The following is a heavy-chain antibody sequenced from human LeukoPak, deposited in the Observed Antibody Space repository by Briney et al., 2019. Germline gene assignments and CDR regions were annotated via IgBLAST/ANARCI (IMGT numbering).Heavy chain of an antibody. CDR3: ARSSSWLYYFDY. V-gene: IGHV1-69*13. J-gene: IGHJ4*02. D-gene: IGHD6-13*01. CDR2: IIPIFGTA. CDR1: GGTFSSYA. Sequence: SVKVSCKASGGTFSSYAISWVRQAPGQGLEWMGGIIPIFGTANYAQKFQGRVTIPADESTSTAYMELSSLRSEDTAVYYCARSSSWLYYFDYWGQGTLVTVSS.